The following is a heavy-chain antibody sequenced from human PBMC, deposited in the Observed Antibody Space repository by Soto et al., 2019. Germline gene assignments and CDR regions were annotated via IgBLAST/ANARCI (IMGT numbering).Heavy chain of an antibody. V-gene: IGHV3-30*02. D-gene: IGHD3-22*01. Sequence: GGSLRLSCAASGLTFSTYGMHWVRQAPGKGLEWVAFIQYHGINTDYADSVKGRFTISRDNSRNTLYLQINSLRAEDTAVYYCARGLDYDSSGYYLDFWGKGALVTVSS. CDR1: GLTFSTYG. J-gene: IGHJ4*02. CDR2: IQYHGINT. CDR3: ARGLDYDSSGYYLDF.